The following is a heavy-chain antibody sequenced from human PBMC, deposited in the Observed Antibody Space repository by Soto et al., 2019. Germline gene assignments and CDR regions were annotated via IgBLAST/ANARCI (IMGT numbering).Heavy chain of an antibody. CDR1: GFTFSSYS. CDR2: ISSSSSTI. CDR3: ARVRTIRYFDWLSNDDY. J-gene: IGHJ4*02. Sequence: GGSLRLSCAASGFTFSSYSMNWVRQAPGKGLEWVSYISSSSSTIYYADSVKGRFTISRDNAKNSLYLQMNSLRAEDTAVYYCARVRTIRYFDWLSNDDYWGQGTQVTV. D-gene: IGHD3-9*01. V-gene: IGHV3-48*01.